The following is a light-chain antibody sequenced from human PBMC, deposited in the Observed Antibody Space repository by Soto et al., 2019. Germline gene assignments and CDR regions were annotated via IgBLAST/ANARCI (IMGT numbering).Light chain of an antibody. Sequence: EIVLTQSPATLSLSPGERATLSCRASQSVYSYLAWYQQKPGQDPRLLIYDASNRATGIPARFRGSGSGTDFTLTISSLEPEDFAVYYCQQRSNWPITFGQGTRLEIK. CDR3: QQRSNWPIT. CDR2: DAS. V-gene: IGKV3-11*01. CDR1: QSVYSY. J-gene: IGKJ5*01.